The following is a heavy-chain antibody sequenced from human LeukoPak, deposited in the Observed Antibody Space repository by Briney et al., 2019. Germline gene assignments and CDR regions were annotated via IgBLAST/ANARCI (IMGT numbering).Heavy chain of an antibody. CDR2: ISSSSSYI. CDR3: ARGPDRYCSSTSCYKWFDP. J-gene: IGHJ5*02. CDR1: GFTFSSYS. V-gene: IGHV3-21*01. Sequence: PGGSLRLSCAASGFTFSSYSMNWVRQAPGKGLEWVSSISSSSSYIYYADSVKGRFTISRDNAKNSLYLRMNSLRAEDTAVYYCARGPDRYCSSTSCYKWFDPWGQGTLVTVSS. D-gene: IGHD2-2*02.